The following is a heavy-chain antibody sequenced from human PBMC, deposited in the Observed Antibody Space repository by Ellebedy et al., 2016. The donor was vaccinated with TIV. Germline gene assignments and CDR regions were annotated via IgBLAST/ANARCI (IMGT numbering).Heavy chain of an antibody. CDR2: TYHNGVT. Sequence: SETLSLXXNVSGRSISSGGYSWTWVRQPPGKGLEWIGQTYHNGVTYYNPSLKSRLSILVDKSKNHFSLSLSSVTAADTAIYYCAKAVWATGLDSWGQGISVTVSS. J-gene: IGHJ4*02. CDR1: GRSISSGGYS. D-gene: IGHD1-1*01. V-gene: IGHV4-30-2*01. CDR3: AKAVWATGLDS.